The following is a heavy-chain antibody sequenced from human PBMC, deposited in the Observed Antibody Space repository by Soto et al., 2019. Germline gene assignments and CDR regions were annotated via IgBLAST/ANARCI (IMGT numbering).Heavy chain of an antibody. CDR1: GYSFTSYW. V-gene: IGHV5-51*01. J-gene: IGHJ6*02. CDR3: ARLMYYYGSGSYPLYYYYYYGMDV. D-gene: IGHD3-10*01. Sequence: GASLKLSCKGSGYSFTSYWIGWVRQMPGKGLEWMGIIYPGDSDTRYSPSFQGQVTISADKSISTAYLQWSSLKASDTAMYYCARLMYYYGSGSYPLYYYYYYGMDVWGQGTTVTVSS. CDR2: IYPGDSDT.